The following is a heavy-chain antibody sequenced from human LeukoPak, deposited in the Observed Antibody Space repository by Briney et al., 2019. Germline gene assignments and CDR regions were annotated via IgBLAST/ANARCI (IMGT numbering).Heavy chain of an antibody. CDR3: AASRSILTGLDY. CDR1: ILTCDEYA. Sequence: GGSQTLSCAPSILTCDEYAMHWLPGSPEGGVEGVSVSSWNGGSTYYADSVKGRFTISRDNSKNSLYLQMNSLRAEDTALYYCAASRSILTGLDYWGQGTLVTVSS. D-gene: IGHD3-9*01. CDR2: SSWNGGST. J-gene: IGHJ4*02. V-gene: IGHV3-43D*03.